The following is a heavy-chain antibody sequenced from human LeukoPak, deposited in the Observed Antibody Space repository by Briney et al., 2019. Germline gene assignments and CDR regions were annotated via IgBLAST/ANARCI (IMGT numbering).Heavy chain of an antibody. Sequence: GRSLRLSCAASGFTFSSYGMPWVRQAPGKGLEWVAVIWYDGSNKYYADSVKGRFTISRDNSKNTLYLQMNSLRAEDTAVYYCARDSYGMDVWGQGTTVTVSS. J-gene: IGHJ6*02. CDR2: IWYDGSNK. V-gene: IGHV3-33*01. CDR3: ARDSYGMDV. CDR1: GFTFSSYG.